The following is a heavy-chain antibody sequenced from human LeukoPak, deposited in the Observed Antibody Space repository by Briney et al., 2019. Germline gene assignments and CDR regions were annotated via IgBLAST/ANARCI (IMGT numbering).Heavy chain of an antibody. Sequence: SETLSLTCTVSGGSISSSSYYWGWIRQPPGKGLEWIGSIYYSGSTYYNPSLKSRVTISVDTSKNRFSLKLSSVTAADTAVYYCARLLATVVTPFVDYWGQGTLVTVSS. CDR1: GGSISSSSYY. CDR3: ARLLATVVTPFVDY. J-gene: IGHJ4*02. D-gene: IGHD4-23*01. CDR2: IYYSGST. V-gene: IGHV4-39*01.